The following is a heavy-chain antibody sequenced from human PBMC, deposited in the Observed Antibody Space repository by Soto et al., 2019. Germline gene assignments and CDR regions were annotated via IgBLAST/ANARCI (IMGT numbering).Heavy chain of an antibody. J-gene: IGHJ3*02. CDR2: IPNTENKK. Sequence: QVQLEESGGGVVQPGTSLRLSCVASGFTFSSYGMHWVHQAPGKGLEWVAVIPNTENKKYYADSVKGRFTISRDNSQNTLFLQMDSLMSEDTAVYYCARTAGGRVRGALDIWGQGTMVTVS. CDR3: ARTAGGRVRGALDI. V-gene: IGHV3-30-3*01. D-gene: IGHD6-13*01. CDR1: GFTFSSYG.